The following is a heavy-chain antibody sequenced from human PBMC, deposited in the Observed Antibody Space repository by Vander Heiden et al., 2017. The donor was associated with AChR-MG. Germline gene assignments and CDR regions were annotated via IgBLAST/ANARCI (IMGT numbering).Heavy chain of an antibody. D-gene: IGHD2-2*01. J-gene: IGHJ6*02. CDR1: GSTLGDYA. CDR2: LRGHTYVWTT. Sequence: EEKLVEPGGELVQPGRSLRLSCTASGSTLGDYALRWVRQAPGKGLEWLGLLRGHTYVWTTDYAASVAGRFAISRDDSKSIAFLQMNSLKTEDTAVYYCTRVGVYCSSSSCSFYYGMDVWGQGTTVTVSS. CDR3: TRVGVYCSSSSCSFYYGMDV. V-gene: IGHV3-49*04.